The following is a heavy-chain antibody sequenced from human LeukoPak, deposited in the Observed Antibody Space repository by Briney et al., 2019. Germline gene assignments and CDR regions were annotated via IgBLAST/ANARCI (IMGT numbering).Heavy chain of an antibody. V-gene: IGHV3-21*01. D-gene: IGHD3-22*01. CDR3: ARKGYYASSGYLGYFQH. Sequence: PGGSLRLPCAASGFSFNTYSMNWVRQAPGKGLEWVSYISSGSTYIYYADSVKGRFTISRDNGKNSLYLQMNSLRAEDTAVYYCARKGYYASSGYLGYFQHWGQGTLVTVSS. CDR2: ISSGSTYI. CDR1: GFSFNTYS. J-gene: IGHJ1*01.